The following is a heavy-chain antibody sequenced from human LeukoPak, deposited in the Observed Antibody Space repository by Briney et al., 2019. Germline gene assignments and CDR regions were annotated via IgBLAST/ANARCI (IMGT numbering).Heavy chain of an antibody. J-gene: IGHJ3*02. Sequence: GGSLRLSCAASGFTFSSYWMSWVRQAPGKGLEGVANIKQDGSEKYYVDSVKGRFTISRDNAKNSSYLQMNSLRADDTAVYYCARWGTYSSSWLGAFDIWGQGTMVTVSS. CDR1: GFTFSSYW. V-gene: IGHV3-7*03. CDR3: ARWGTYSSSWLGAFDI. D-gene: IGHD6-13*01. CDR2: IKQDGSEK.